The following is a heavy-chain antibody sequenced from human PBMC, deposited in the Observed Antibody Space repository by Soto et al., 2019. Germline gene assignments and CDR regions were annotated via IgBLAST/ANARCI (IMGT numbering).Heavy chain of an antibody. V-gene: IGHV1-69*04. CDR2: IIPILGIA. CDR1: GGTFSTYI. Sequence: QAQLVHSGAEVKKPGSSVKVSCKASGGTFSTYIISWVRQAPGQGLEWMGRIIPILGIANYAQNFQGRVTITTDKSTSTVYMKLSSLRSEDTAVYYCAREDYYGSGSYYNNDAFAIWGQGTMVTVSS. D-gene: IGHD3-10*01. CDR3: AREDYYGSGSYYNNDAFAI. J-gene: IGHJ3*02.